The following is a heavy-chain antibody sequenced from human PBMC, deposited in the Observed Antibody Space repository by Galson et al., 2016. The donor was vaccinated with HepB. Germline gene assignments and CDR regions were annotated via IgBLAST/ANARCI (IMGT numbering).Heavy chain of an antibody. Sequence: QSGAEVKKPGESLKISCKGSGHTFTNYRIGWVRQMPGKGLEWLGIIYPADSDTRYSPSFQGQVTISADKSISTAYLQWSSLKASDTAIYYCARHRTPYSYYYGMDVWGQGTTVTVSS. D-gene: IGHD1/OR15-1a*01. V-gene: IGHV5-51*01. CDR2: IYPADSDT. J-gene: IGHJ6*02. CDR1: GHTFTNYR. CDR3: ARHRTPYSYYYGMDV.